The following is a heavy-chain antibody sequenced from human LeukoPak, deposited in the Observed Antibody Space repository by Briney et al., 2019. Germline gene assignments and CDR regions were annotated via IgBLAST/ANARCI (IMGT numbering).Heavy chain of an antibody. V-gene: IGHV4-59*01. CDR2: IYYSGST. D-gene: IGHD3-3*01. Sequence: SETLSLTCTVSGGSISSYYWSWIRQPPGKGLEWIGYIYYSGSTNYNPSLKSRVTISADTSKNQFSLRLSSVTAADTAVYYCARGDDFWSGYPLWGQGTLVTVSS. CDR1: GGSISSYY. J-gene: IGHJ4*02. CDR3: ARGDDFWSGYPL.